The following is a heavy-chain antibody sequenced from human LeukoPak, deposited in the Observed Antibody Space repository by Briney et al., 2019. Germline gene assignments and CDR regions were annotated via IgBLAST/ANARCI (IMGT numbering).Heavy chain of an antibody. Sequence: GGSLRLSCAASGFTFSSYSMNWVRQAPGKGLEWVSHITASGTAMFYADSVKGRFTISRDNAKNSLYLQMNSLRAEDTAVYYCANTRDLVDYWGQGTLVTVSS. J-gene: IGHJ4*02. CDR2: ITASGTAM. CDR3: ANTRDLVDY. V-gene: IGHV3-48*01. CDR1: GFTFSSYS.